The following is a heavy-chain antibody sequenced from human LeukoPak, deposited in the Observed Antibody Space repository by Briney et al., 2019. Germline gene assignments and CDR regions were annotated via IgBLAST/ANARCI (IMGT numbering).Heavy chain of an antibody. J-gene: IGHJ4*02. Sequence: PGGSLGLSCAASGFTFSNSAMSWVRQPPGKGLEWVSAITASGDTTYYADSVRGRLTISRDNSKNTLYLQMSSLRAEDTAVYYCAKGPSTWDFWGQGTLVTVSS. V-gene: IGHV3-23*01. CDR1: GFTFSNSA. CDR2: ITASGDTT. CDR3: AKGPSTWDF.